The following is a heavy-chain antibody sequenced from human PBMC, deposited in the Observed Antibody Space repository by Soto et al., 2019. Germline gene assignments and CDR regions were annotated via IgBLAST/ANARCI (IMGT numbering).Heavy chain of an antibody. D-gene: IGHD3-10*01. CDR2: IYPGDSDT. Sequence: XESLKVTWKCSGYSFTSYGSGLVRQMPGKGLEWMGIIYPGDSDTRYSPSFQGQVTISADKSISTAYLQWSSLKASDTAMYYCARSLTVRGVTEIDYCGQRTLVTVSS. V-gene: IGHV5-51*01. J-gene: IGHJ4*02. CDR1: GYSFTSYG. CDR3: ARSLTVRGVTEIDY.